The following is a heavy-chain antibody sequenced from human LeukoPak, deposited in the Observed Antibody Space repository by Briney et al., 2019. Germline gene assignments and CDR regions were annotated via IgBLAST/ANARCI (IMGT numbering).Heavy chain of an antibody. CDR3: ARVCGYYGSGNPTDWFDP. D-gene: IGHD3-10*01. V-gene: IGHV3-7*01. J-gene: IGHJ5*02. CDR2: IKQEGSEK. Sequence: GGSLRLSCAASGFTFSSYWMSWVRQAPGKGLEWVANIKQEGSEKYYVDSVKGRFTISRDNAKNSLYLQMNSLRAEDTAVYYCARVCGYYGSGNPTDWFDPWGQGTLATVSS. CDR1: GFTFSSYW.